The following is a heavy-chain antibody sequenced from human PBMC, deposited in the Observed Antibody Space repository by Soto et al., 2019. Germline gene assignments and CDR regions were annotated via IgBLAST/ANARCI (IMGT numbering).Heavy chain of an antibody. J-gene: IGHJ6*02. Sequence: GGSLRLSCQASGFNFRLYEMHWVRKAPGKGLEWVSYISSSGLTTYYADFAEGRFTISRDNSKNTVFLQMNSLTPEDTAVYYCAKDRNYIAIVEMATTGMDVWGQGTTVTVSS. CDR3: AKDRNYIAIVEMATTGMDV. V-gene: IGHV3-48*03. CDR1: GFNFRLYE. CDR2: ISSSGLTT. D-gene: IGHD1-1*01.